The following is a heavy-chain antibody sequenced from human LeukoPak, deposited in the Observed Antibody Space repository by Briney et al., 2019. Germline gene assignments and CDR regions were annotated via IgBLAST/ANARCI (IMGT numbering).Heavy chain of an antibody. D-gene: IGHD4-17*01. CDR1: GYTFTNYG. J-gene: IGHJ3*02. CDR3: ARGDFNDYGDYVDAFEI. V-gene: IGHV1-69*13. Sequence: SVKVSCKATGYTFTNYGIGWVRQAPGQGLEWMGGIIPIFGTANYAQKFQGRVTITADESTSTAYMELSSLRSEDTAVYYCARGDFNDYGDYVDAFEIWGQGTMVTVSA. CDR2: IIPIFGTA.